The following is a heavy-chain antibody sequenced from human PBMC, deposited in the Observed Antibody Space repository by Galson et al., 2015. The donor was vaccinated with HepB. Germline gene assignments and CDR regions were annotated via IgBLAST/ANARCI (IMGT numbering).Heavy chain of an antibody. V-gene: IGHV1-2*04. CDR1: GYTFTGYY. Sequence: SVKVSCKASGYTFTGYYMHWVRQAPGQGLEWMGWINPNSGGTNYAQKFQGWVTMTRDTSISTAYMELSRLRSDDTAVYYCARGSLIGVVIIGLYYYYGMDVWGQGTTVTVS. D-gene: IGHD3-3*01. CDR3: ARGSLIGVVIIGLYYYYGMDV. J-gene: IGHJ6*02. CDR2: INPNSGGT.